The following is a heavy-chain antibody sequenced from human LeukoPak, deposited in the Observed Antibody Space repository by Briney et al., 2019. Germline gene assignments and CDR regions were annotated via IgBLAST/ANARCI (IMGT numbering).Heavy chain of an antibody. J-gene: IGHJ4*02. CDR2: IDHSGST. CDR1: GGSFSGYY. V-gene: IGHV4-34*01. CDR3: ARGGWNLPFARFDH. D-gene: IGHD1-1*01. Sequence: SETLSLTCAVYGGSFSGYYWSWIRQPPGKGLEWIGEIDHSGSTNYNPSLKSRVTISVDTSKNQFSLKLSSVTAADTAVYYCARGGWNLPFARFDHWGQGTLVTVSS.